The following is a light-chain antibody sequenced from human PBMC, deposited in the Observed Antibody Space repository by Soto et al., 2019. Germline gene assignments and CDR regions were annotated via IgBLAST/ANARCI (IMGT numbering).Light chain of an antibody. V-gene: IGLV2-8*01. CDR1: SSDVGAYNY. J-gene: IGLJ1*01. CDR3: NSYAGSNNFGV. Sequence: QFALTQPPSASGSPGQSVTISCTGTSSDVGAYNYVSWYQQHPGKAPEVVIYEVSKRPSGVPDRFSGSKSGNTASLTVSGLQPEDEADYYCNSYAGSNNFGVFGTGTKLTVL. CDR2: EVS.